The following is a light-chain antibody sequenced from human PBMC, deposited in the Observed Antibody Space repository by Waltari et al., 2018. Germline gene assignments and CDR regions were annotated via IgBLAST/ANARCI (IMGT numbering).Light chain of an antibody. V-gene: IGLV2-23*02. Sequence: QSALTQPASVSGSPGQSITISCTGSSSDVGSSNLVSWYLQHPGKAPKLIFYEVSKRPSGVPNRFAGSKAGNTASLTISGLQAEDEADYYCYSYAGGSVFGTGTKVTVL. CDR1: SSDVGSSNL. CDR3: YSYAGGSV. J-gene: IGLJ1*01. CDR2: EVS.